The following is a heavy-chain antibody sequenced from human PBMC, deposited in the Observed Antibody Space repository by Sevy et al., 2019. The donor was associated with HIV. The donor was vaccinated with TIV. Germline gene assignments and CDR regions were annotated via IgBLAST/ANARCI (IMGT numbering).Heavy chain of an antibody. Sequence: GGSLRLSCAASGFTFSSYSMNWVRQAPGKGLEWVSSISSSSSYIYYADSVKGRFTISRDNAKNSLYLQMNSLRAEDTAVYYCARYPRIAAAGNDYWGQGTLVTVSS. CDR3: ARYPRIAAAGNDY. CDR1: GFTFSSYS. V-gene: IGHV3-21*01. D-gene: IGHD6-13*01. CDR2: ISSSSSYI. J-gene: IGHJ4*02.